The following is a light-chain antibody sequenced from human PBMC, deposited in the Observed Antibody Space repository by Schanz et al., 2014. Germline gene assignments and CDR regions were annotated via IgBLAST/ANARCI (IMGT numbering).Light chain of an antibody. CDR1: RSDVGGYNY. CDR3: ATWDAGLTARV. CDR2: DVS. J-gene: IGLJ3*02. Sequence: SALTQPASVSGSPGQSITISCTGTRSDVGGYNYVSCYQQHPGKAPKLMIHDVSNRPSGVSNRFSGSKSGNTASLTISGLHHADEADYYCATWDAGLTARVFGGGTKLTVL. V-gene: IGLV2-14*01.